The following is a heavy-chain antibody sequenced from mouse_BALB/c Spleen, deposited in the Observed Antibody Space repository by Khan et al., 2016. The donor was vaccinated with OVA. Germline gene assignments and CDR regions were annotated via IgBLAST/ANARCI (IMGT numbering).Heavy chain of an antibody. Sequence: QIQLVQSGPELKKPGETVKISCKASGYTFTNFGMNWVKQAPGKALKWMGWINTSTGEPTYADDFKGRFAFSLETSASTASLQINNLNNKDMATYFGARGRNYYGSWFAYWGQGTLVTVSA. V-gene: IGHV9-1*02. CDR1: GYTFTNFG. CDR3: ARGRNYYGSWFAY. CDR2: INTSTGEP. D-gene: IGHD1-1*01. J-gene: IGHJ3*01.